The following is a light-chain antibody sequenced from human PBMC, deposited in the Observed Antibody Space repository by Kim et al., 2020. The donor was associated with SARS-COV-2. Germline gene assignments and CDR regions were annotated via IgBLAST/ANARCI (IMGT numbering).Light chain of an antibody. J-gene: IGLJ3*02. CDR2: NNN. V-gene: IGLV1-44*01. Sequence: GQRFTSSGLVSSSIYGSDTVDGYQHLPGAAPKLLIYNNNRRPSGVPDRFSASKSGTSASLAISGLQSEDEADYYCAAWDDSLNGPVFGGGTKVTVL. CDR1: SSIYGSDT. CDR3: AAWDDSLNGPV.